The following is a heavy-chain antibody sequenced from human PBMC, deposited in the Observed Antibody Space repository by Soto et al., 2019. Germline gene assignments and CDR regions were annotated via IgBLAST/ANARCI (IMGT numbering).Heavy chain of an antibody. CDR2: IYYSGST. Sequence: QVQLQESGPGLVKPSQTLSLTCTVSGGSISSGGYYWSWIRQHPGKGLEWIGYIYYSGSTYYNPSLNSRVTISVATSKNQFSLKLSSVTAADTAVYYCAREVGRCSSTRCYEDYWGQGTLVTVSS. D-gene: IGHD2-2*01. CDR3: AREVGRCSSTRCYEDY. CDR1: GGSISSGGYY. J-gene: IGHJ4*02. V-gene: IGHV4-31*03.